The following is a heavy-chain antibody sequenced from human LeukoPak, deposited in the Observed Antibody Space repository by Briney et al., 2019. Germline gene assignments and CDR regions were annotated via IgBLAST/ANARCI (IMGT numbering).Heavy chain of an antibody. J-gene: IGHJ3*02. V-gene: IGHV5-51*01. CDR2: IFPADSDT. CDR1: GYSFSSFY. D-gene: IGHD3-22*01. CDR3: ARRYYDKRAFDI. Sequence: GESLKISCQGSGYSFSSFYIGWVRQLPGKGLKWMGNIFPADSDTTYSPSFQGQVTMSADKSISTAYLQWSSLKASDTAMYYCARRYYDKRAFDIWGQGTMVTVSS.